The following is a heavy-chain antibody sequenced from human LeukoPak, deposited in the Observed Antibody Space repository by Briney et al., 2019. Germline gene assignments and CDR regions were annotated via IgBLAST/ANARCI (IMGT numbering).Heavy chain of an antibody. Sequence: PSETLSLTCAVYGESLSSYYWSWIRQPPGKGLEWIGYIYYSGSTYYNPSLKSRVTISVDTSKNQFSLKLSSVTAADTAVYYCARDFGETRGYYFDYRGQGTLVTVSS. CDR2: IYYSGST. CDR1: GESLSSYY. V-gene: IGHV4-59*06. J-gene: IGHJ4*02. D-gene: IGHD3-16*01. CDR3: ARDFGETRGYYFDY.